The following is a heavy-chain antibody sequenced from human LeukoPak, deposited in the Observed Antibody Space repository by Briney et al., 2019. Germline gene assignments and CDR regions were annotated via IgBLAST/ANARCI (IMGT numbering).Heavy chain of an antibody. CDR3: ASTHPFDC. V-gene: IGHV3-66*01. J-gene: IGHJ4*02. CDR1: GFTVSSNY. Sequence: GGSLRLSCAASGFTVSSNYMSWVRQAPGKGLEWVSIIYRGGSTDYADSVKGRFTISRDNSKNTLYLQMNSLGAEDTAVYFCASTHPFDCWGQGTLVTVSS. CDR2: IYRGGST.